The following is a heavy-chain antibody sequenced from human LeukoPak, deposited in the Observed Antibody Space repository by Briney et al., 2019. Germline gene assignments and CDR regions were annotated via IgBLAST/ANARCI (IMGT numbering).Heavy chain of an antibody. V-gene: IGHV1-2*02. CDR1: GYTFSGHY. D-gene: IGHD4-17*01. Sequence: ASVKVSCTASGYTFSGHYIHWVRQAPGQGLEWMGWINANNEDTNCAQNFQGRVTMTRDTSITTAYMALSRLRSDDTAVYYCARSDYDASFDYWGQGTLVTVSS. CDR3: ARSDYDASFDY. CDR2: INANNEDT. J-gene: IGHJ4*02.